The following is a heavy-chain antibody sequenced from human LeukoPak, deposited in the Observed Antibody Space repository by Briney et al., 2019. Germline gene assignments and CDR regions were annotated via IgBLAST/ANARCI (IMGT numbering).Heavy chain of an antibody. D-gene: IGHD6-19*01. CDR1: GFTFSSYR. Sequence: GVSLRLSYAASGFTFSSYRMHWVRQAPGKGLEWVAVIWYDGSNKYYADSVKGRFTISRDNSKNTLYLQMNSLRAEDTAVYYCASGSGQWLALGYWGQGTLVTVSS. CDR2: IWYDGSNK. CDR3: ASGSGQWLALGY. V-gene: IGHV3-33*01. J-gene: IGHJ4*02.